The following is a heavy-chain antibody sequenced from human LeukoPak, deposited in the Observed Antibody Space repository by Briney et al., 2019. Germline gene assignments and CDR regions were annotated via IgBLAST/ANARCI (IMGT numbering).Heavy chain of an antibody. V-gene: IGHV3-48*03. J-gene: IGHJ4*02. Sequence: GGSLRLACAASGFTFSIIGMNWVRQAPGEGLECVSSFSVNDKTTYYADFVKGRFSISRDNDKNSLYLQMNSLRADDTAVYYCRVLRYFDCLYFGYWGQGTLVSVSS. CDR3: RVLRYFDCLYFGY. CDR1: GFTFSIIG. CDR2: FSVNDKTT. D-gene: IGHD3-9*01.